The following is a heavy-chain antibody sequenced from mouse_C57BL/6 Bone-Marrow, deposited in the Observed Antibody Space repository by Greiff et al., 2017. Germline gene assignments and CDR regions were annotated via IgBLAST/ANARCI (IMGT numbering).Heavy chain of an antibody. CDR2: IDPETGGT. Sequence: VQLVESGAELVRPGASVTLSCKASGYTFTDYEMHWVKQTPVHGLEWIGAIDPETGGTAYNQKFKGKAILTADKSSSTAYMELRSLTSDDSAVYYCTRGDGSSLYYAMDYWGQGTSVTVSS. J-gene: IGHJ4*01. V-gene: IGHV1-15*01. CDR3: TRGDGSSLYYAMDY. D-gene: IGHD1-1*01. CDR1: GYTFTDYE.